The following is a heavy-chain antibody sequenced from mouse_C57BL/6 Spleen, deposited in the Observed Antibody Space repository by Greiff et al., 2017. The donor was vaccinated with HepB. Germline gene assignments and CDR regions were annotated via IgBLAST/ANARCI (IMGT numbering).Heavy chain of an antibody. CDR2: INPGSGGT. CDR1: GYAFTNYL. Sequence: VQLQQSGAELVRPGTSVKVSCKASGYAFTNYLIEWVKQRPGQGLEWIGVINPGSGGTNYNEKFKGKATLTADKSSSTAYMQLSSLTSEDSAVYFCAMGYYGSSSFDYWGQGTTLTVAS. J-gene: IGHJ2*01. CDR3: AMGYYGSSSFDY. D-gene: IGHD1-1*01. V-gene: IGHV1-54*01.